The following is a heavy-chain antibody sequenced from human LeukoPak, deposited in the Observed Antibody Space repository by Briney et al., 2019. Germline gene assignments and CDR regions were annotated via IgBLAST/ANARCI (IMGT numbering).Heavy chain of an antibody. CDR2: IYASGST. CDR3: ASLKYDSSGFYGSDY. V-gene: IGHV4-61*09. Sequence: SETLSLTCTVSGGSIGSGSHYWSWIRQPAGKGLEWIGHIYASGSTNYNPSLKSRVTMSVDTSKNQFSLKLSSVTAADTAVFYCASLKYDSSGFYGSDYWGQGTLVTVSS. J-gene: IGHJ4*02. D-gene: IGHD3-22*01. CDR1: GGSIGSGSHY.